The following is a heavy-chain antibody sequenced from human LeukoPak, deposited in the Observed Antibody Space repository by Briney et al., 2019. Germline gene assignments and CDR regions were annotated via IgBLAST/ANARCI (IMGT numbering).Heavy chain of an antibody. D-gene: IGHD4-17*01. J-gene: IGHJ6*02. CDR3: AKGLRMYYYYYGMDV. V-gene: IGHV3-30*18. CDR2: ISYDGSNK. Sequence: GGSLRLSCATSGFTFSSYGIHWVRQAPGKGLEWVAVISYDGSNKHYADSVKGRFTISRDNSKNTLYLQMNSLRAEDTAVYYCAKGLRMYYYYYGMDVWGQGTTVTVSS. CDR1: GFTFSSYG.